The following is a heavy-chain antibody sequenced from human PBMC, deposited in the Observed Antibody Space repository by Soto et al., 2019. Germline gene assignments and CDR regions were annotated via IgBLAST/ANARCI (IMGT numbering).Heavy chain of an antibody. CDR1: GFTFSTYW. CDR2: IKGDGSTT. CDR3: ARGAFHNYYVDY. J-gene: IGHJ4*02. Sequence: EVQLVESGGDSVQPGGSLRLSCAASGFTFSTYWMHWVRQAPGEGLLWVSRIKGDGSTTSSADSVKGRFTISRDNAKNTVYLHMNSLRADDTAVYYCARGAFHNYYVDYWGQGTLVTVSS. D-gene: IGHD3-16*01. V-gene: IGHV3-74*01.